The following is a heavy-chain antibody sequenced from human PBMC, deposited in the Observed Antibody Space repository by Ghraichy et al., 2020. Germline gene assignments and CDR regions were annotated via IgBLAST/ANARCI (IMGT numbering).Heavy chain of an antibody. Sequence: GESLNISCAASGLTFHNAWMSWVRQAPGKGLEWVGRIISKTDGGTTGYAAPVKGRFTISRDDSKNTVFLQMNSLKTEDTAVYYCTADLSGGVSDYFDYWGQGILVTVSS. CDR1: GLTFHNAW. CDR3: TADLSGGVSDYFDY. V-gene: IGHV3-15*01. CDR2: IISKTDGGTT. D-gene: IGHD2-8*02. J-gene: IGHJ4*02.